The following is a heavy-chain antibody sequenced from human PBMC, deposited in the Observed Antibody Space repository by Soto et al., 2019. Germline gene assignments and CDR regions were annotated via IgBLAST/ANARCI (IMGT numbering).Heavy chain of an antibody. J-gene: IGHJ4*02. CDR1: GFILSDAW. CDR2: IKSKAHGGTT. CDR3: ASDRDSSGLRRYDY. V-gene: IGHV3-15*07. D-gene: IGHD3-22*01. Sequence: EVQLEESGGGLIKPGESLTLSCAASGFILSDAWMKWVRQAPGKGLEWVGRIKSKAHGGTTDYAAPVKGRFTILRDDSKNTLYLQMNSLQTEDTAMYYCASDRDSSGLRRYDYWGQGALVTVSS.